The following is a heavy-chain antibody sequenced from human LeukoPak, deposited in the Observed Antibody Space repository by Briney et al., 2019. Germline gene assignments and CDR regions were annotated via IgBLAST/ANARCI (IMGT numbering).Heavy chain of an antibody. CDR1: GGSISSSNW. Sequence: SGTLSLTCAVSGGSISSSNWWSWVRQPPGKGLEWIGYIYYSGSTNYNPSLRSRVTISVDTSKNQFSLKLSSVSAADTAVYYCARVVTTGPYFEYWGQGTLVTVSS. D-gene: IGHD4-17*01. J-gene: IGHJ4*02. V-gene: IGHV4-4*02. CDR3: ARVVTTGPYFEY. CDR2: IYYSGST.